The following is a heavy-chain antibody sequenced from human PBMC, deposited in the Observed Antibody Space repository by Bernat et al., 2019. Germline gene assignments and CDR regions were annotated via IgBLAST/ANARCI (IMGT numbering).Heavy chain of an antibody. CDR3: ASPRGDYYYGMDV. D-gene: IGHD4-17*01. CDR1: GGTFSSYT. J-gene: IGHJ6*02. V-gene: IGHV1-69*02. CDR2: IIPILGIA. Sequence: QVQLVQSGAEVKKPGSSVKVSCKASGGTFSSYTISWVRQAPGQGLEWMGRIIPILGIANYAQKFQGRVTITADKSTSTAYMELRSLRSEDTAVYYCASPRGDYYYGMDVWGQGTTVTVSS.